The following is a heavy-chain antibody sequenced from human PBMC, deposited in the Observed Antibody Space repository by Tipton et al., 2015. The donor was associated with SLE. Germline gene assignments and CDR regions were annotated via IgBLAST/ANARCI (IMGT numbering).Heavy chain of an antibody. CDR1: GGSISSSSYY. V-gene: IGHV4-39*01. J-gene: IGHJ3*02. CDR3: AGVKAVAGHGNAFDI. D-gene: IGHD6-19*01. Sequence: TLSLTCTVSGGSISSSSYYWGWIRQPPGKGLEWIGSIYYSGSTYYNPSLKSRVTVSVDTSKNQFSLKLSSVTAADTAVYYCAGVKAVAGHGNAFDIWGQGTMVTVSS. CDR2: IYYSGST.